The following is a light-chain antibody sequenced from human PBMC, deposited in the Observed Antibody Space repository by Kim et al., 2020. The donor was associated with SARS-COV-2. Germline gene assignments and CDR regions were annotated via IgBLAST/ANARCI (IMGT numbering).Light chain of an antibody. CDR1: SGSIDENY. V-gene: IGLV6-57*03. Sequence: GKTVTISCTRSSGSIDENYVQWYQQRPGGVPTAVIYEDDQRPSGVSDRFSGSIDNSSNSASLTISGLKTEDEADYYCQSYNRSNVVFGGGTKVTVL. CDR2: EDD. CDR3: QSYNRSNVV. J-gene: IGLJ2*01.